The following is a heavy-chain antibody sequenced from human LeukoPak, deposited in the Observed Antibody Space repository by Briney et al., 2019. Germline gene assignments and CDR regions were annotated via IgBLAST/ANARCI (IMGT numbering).Heavy chain of an antibody. V-gene: IGHV3-21*01. J-gene: IGHJ4*02. CDR3: ASGLNYYDSSGYARVSGCY. CDR1: GFTFSSYS. D-gene: IGHD3-22*01. CDR2: ISSSSSYI. Sequence: PGGSLRLSCAASGFTFSSYSMNWVRQAPGKGLEWVSSISSSSSYIYYADLVKGRFTISRDNAKNSLYLQMNSLRAEDTAVYYCASGLNYYDSSGYARVSGCYWGQGTLVTVSS.